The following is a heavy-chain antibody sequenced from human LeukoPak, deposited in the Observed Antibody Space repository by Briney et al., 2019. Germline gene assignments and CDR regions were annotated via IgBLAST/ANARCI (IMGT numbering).Heavy chain of an antibody. CDR1: GFPFSTYW. D-gene: IGHD5-18*01. CDR2: INQDGTEK. CDR3: ARDLSGIAGYTYGRGIDY. J-gene: IGHJ4*02. V-gene: IGHV3-7*01. Sequence: PGGPLRLSCAASGFPFSTYWMSWVRQAPGKGLEWVANINQDGTEKYYVDAVKGRFTISRDNAKTSLYLQMNSLRAEDTAVYYCARDLSGIAGYTYGRGIDYWGQGTLVTVSS.